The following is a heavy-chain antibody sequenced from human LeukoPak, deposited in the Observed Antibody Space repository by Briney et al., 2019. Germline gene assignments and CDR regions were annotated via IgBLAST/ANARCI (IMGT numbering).Heavy chain of an antibody. CDR1: GFTFSSYG. CDR2: ISYDGSNK. J-gene: IGHJ3*02. Sequence: PTGRSLRLSCAASGFTFSSYGMHWVRQAPGKGLEWVAVISYDGSNKYYADSVKGRFTISRDNSKNTLYLQMNSLRAEDTAVYYCAKDWQLSDAFDIWGQGAMVTVSS. CDR3: AKDWQLSDAFDI. D-gene: IGHD6-6*01. V-gene: IGHV3-30*18.